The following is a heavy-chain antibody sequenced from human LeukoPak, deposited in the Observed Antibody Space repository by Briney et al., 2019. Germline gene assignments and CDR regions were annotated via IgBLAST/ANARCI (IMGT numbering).Heavy chain of an antibody. CDR2: IGGSGGST. CDR3: AKAPSRNSGSYYFDY. J-gene: IGHJ4*02. D-gene: IGHD1-26*01. CDR1: GFTFSSYA. Sequence: GGXXXXXCGASGFTFSSYAMSWVRQAQGRGVEWVSAIGGSGGSTYYADSVKGRFTIYRDNYKNTLYLQMKRLRAEDTAVYYCAKAPSRNSGSYYFDYWGQGTLVTVSS. V-gene: IGHV3-23*01.